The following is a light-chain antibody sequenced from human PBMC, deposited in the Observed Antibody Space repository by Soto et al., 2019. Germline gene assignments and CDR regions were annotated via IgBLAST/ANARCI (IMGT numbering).Light chain of an antibody. V-gene: IGKV3-20*01. J-gene: IGKJ3*01. CDR3: QEYGRTPT. CDR2: GHY. CDR1: QTVDNNY. Sequence: ESALSQSPDILPLSPGDRATLPCRANQTVDNNYVAWYQQRPGQPPRLLIGGHYGRAAGIPDRFRGSGSGTDFTLTISRLEPEDFAAYYCQEYGRTPTFGPGTKVVIK.